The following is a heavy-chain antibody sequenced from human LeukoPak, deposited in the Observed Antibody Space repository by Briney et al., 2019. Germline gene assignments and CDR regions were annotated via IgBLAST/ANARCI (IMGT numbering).Heavy chain of an antibody. CDR3: AKRLPYYFDY. Sequence: PGGSLRLSCAASGFTFSSYWLSWVRQAPGKGLKWVSVVSGSGDDTDYADSVKGRFTISRDNSKNTLYLQMNSLRAEDTAVYYCAKRLPYYFDYWGQGTLVTVSS. CDR1: GFTFSSYW. J-gene: IGHJ4*02. CDR2: VSGSGDDT. V-gene: IGHV3-23*01. D-gene: IGHD4-11*01.